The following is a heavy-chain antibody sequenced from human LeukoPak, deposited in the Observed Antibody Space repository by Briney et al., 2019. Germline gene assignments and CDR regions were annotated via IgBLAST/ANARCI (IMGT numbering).Heavy chain of an antibody. CDR1: GYTFTGYY. D-gene: IGHD6-13*01. CDR2: INPNSGGT. J-gene: IGHJ4*02. Sequence: ASVKVSCKASGYTFTGYYMHWVRQAPGQGLEWMGWINPNSGGTDYAQKFQGRVTMTRDTSISTAYMELSRLRSDDTAVYYCAREDSSSPPSLDYWGQGTLVTVSS. V-gene: IGHV1-2*02. CDR3: AREDSSSPPSLDY.